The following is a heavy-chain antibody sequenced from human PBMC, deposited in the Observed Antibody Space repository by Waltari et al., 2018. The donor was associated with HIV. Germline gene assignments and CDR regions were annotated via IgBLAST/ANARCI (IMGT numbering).Heavy chain of an antibody. V-gene: IGHV1-3*01. CDR3: ARPNRPNYYDSSGYSFDAFDI. CDR1: GYTFTSYA. CDR2: INAGNVNT. J-gene: IGHJ3*02. D-gene: IGHD3-22*01. Sequence: QVQLVQSGAEVKKPGASVKVSCKASGYTFTSYAMHWVRQAPGQRLEWMGWINAGNVNTKDTQKFQGKVTMTRDTSASTAYMEVSSLRSEDTAVYYCARPNRPNYYDSSGYSFDAFDIWGQGTMVTVSS.